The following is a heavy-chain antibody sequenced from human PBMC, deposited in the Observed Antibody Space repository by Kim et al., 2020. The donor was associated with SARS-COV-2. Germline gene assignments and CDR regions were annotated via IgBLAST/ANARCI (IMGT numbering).Heavy chain of an antibody. CDR1: GGSISSSSYY. CDR2: IYNTGST. D-gene: IGHD2-2*02. V-gene: IGHV4-39*01. J-gene: IGHJ4*02. Sequence: SETLSLTCXXSGGSISSSSYYWGWIRQPPGKGLEWIGSIYNTGSTYYNPFLKSRATISVDTSKNQFSLKLSSVTAADTALYYCARHFSGTSIRLLGLYYFGYWGQGTLVTVSS. CDR3: ARHFSGTSIRLLGLYYFGY.